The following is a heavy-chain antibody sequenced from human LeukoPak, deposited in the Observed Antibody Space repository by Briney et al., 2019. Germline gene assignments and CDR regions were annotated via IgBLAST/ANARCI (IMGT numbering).Heavy chain of an antibody. Sequence: GASVKVSCKASGYMFVSRDFTWVRQAPGQGLEWMGWIGVRTGQTQFAQQFRDRFTMTTNTSTTTAFMELKSLRPDDTAVYYCVRDNSGLAGVSLDLWGQGTQVIVSS. D-gene: IGHD6-13*01. CDR3: VRDNSGLAGVSLDL. J-gene: IGHJ4*02. CDR2: IGVRTGQT. V-gene: IGHV1-18*01. CDR1: GYMFVSRD.